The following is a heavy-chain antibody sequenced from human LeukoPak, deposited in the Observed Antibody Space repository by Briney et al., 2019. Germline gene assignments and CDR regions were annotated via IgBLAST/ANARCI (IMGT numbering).Heavy chain of an antibody. CDR1: GVPFTSYW. J-gene: IGHJ6*02. Sequence: PGGSLRPSCAASGVPFTSYWMHWVRQAPGKGLVWVSRISSDGTDTTYAASVKGRFTISRDNAKNTLYLQMNGLRAEDTAVYYCARDVNHAMDVWGQGTTVIVSS. CDR3: ARDVNHAMDV. V-gene: IGHV3-74*01. CDR2: ISSDGTDT.